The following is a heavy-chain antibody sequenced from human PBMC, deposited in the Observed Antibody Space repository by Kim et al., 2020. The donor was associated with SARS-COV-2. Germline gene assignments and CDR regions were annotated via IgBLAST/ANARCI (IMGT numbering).Heavy chain of an antibody. CDR2: INHSGST. V-gene: IGHV4-34*01. CDR1: GGSFSGYY. D-gene: IGHD6-19*01. J-gene: IGHJ4*01. Sequence: SETLSLTCAVYGGSFSGYYWSWIRQPPGKGLEWIGEINHSGSTNYNPSLKSRVTISVDTSKNQFSLKLSSVTAADTAVYYCARGFGGIALAGTGAPAYWG. CDR3: ARGFGGIALAGTGAPAY.